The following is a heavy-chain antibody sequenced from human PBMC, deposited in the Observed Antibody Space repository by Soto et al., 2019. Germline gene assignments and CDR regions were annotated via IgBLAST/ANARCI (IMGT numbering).Heavy chain of an antibody. J-gene: IGHJ4*02. D-gene: IGHD2-15*01. CDR2: ISGSGGST. V-gene: IGHV3-23*01. Sequence: GGSLRLSCAASGFTFSSYAMSWVRQAPGKGLEWVSAISGSGGSTYYADSVKGRFTISRDNSKNTLYLQMNSLRAEDTAVYYCANDTRSMVAAIDLDYWGQGTLVTVSS. CDR3: ANDTRSMVAAIDLDY. CDR1: GFTFSSYA.